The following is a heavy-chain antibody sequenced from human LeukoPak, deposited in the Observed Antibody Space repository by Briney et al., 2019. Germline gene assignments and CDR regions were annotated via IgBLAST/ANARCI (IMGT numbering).Heavy chain of an antibody. V-gene: IGHV4-59*01. CDR2: IYYSGST. J-gene: IGHJ4*02. CDR1: GGSISSYY. Sequence: SETLSVTCTVSGGSISSYYWSWIRQPPGKGLEWIWYIYYSGSTNYNPSLKSRVTISVDTSKNQFSLKLTSVTAADTALYYCARRSTMVRGVINGYFDYWGQGTLVTVSS. CDR3: ARRSTMVRGVINGYFDY. D-gene: IGHD3-10*01.